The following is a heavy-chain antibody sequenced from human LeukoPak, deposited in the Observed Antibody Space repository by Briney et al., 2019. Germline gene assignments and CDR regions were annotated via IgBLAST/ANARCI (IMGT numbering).Heavy chain of an antibody. V-gene: IGHV3-23*01. CDR1: GFTFSSYA. CDR3: ARTTRRLYGSEEY. Sequence: PGGSLRLSCAASGFTFSSYAMSWVRQAPGKGLEWVSAISGSGGSTYYADSVKGRFTISRDNTKDTLYLQMNSLRAEDTAVYYCARTTRRLYGSEEYWGQGTLVTVSS. CDR2: ISGSGGST. D-gene: IGHD3-10*01. J-gene: IGHJ4*02.